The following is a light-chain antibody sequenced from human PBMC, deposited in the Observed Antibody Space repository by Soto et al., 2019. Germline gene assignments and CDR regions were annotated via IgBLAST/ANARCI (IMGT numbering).Light chain of an antibody. Sequence: DVVLTQSPLSLPVTLGQPASISCTSSQALVYGDGNTYLIWVQQRPGQSPRGLIYNVSRRDSGVPDRFSGSGSGTDFTLKISRVEAEDVGIYYCMQNTHWPRTFGQGTRLEIK. CDR3: MQNTHWPRT. CDR1: QALVYGDGNTY. CDR2: NVS. J-gene: IGKJ5*01. V-gene: IGKV2-30*01.